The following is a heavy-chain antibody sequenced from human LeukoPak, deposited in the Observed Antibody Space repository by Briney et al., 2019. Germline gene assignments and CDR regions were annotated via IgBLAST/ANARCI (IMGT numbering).Heavy chain of an antibody. Sequence: GRSLRLSCAASGFTFSSYAMHWVRQAPGKGLEWVAVISYDGSNKYYADSVKGRFTISRDNSKNTLYLQMNSLRAEDTAVYYCARALKAAAGAFDYWGQGTLVTVSS. CDR1: GFTFSSYA. V-gene: IGHV3-30-3*01. D-gene: IGHD6-13*01. J-gene: IGHJ4*02. CDR3: ARALKAAAGAFDY. CDR2: ISYDGSNK.